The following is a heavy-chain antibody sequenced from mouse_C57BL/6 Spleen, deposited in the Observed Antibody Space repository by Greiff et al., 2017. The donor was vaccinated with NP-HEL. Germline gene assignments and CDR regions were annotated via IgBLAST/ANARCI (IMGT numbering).Heavy chain of an antibody. CDR3: ARGFTTVVADYFDY. Sequence: EVQLQHSGPELVKPGDSVKISCKASGYSFTGYFMNWVMQSHGKSLEWIGRINPYNGDTFYNQKFKGKATLTVDKSSSTAHMELRSLTSEDSAVYYCARGFTTVVADYFDYWGQGTTLTVSS. CDR2: INPYNGDT. J-gene: IGHJ2*01. D-gene: IGHD1-1*01. V-gene: IGHV1-20*01. CDR1: GYSFTGYF.